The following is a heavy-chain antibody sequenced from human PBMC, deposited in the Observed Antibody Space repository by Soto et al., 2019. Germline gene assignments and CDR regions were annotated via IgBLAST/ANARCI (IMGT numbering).Heavy chain of an antibody. J-gene: IGHJ5*02. CDR1: GYTLTELS. V-gene: IGHV1-24*01. CDR2: FDPEDGET. D-gene: IGHD6-6*01. Sequence: ASVKVSCKVSGYTLTELSMHWVRQAPGKGLEWMGGFDPEDGETIYAQKFQGRVTMTEDTSTDTAYMELSSLRSEDTAVYYCATEGSRGYRSSNWFAPWGKGTLVTVSS. CDR3: ATEGSRGYRSSNWFAP.